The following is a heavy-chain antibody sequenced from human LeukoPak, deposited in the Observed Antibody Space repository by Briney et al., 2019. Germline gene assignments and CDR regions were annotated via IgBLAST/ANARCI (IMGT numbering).Heavy chain of an antibody. Sequence: GGSLRLSCAASGFTFSSYAMSWVRQAPGKGLEWVSAISGSGGSTYYADSVKGRFTISRDNSKNTLYLQMNSLRAEDTAVYYCARATAKQQLVSPLGYWGQGTLVTVSS. V-gene: IGHV3-23*01. CDR1: GFTFSSYA. CDR2: ISGSGGST. D-gene: IGHD6-13*01. CDR3: ARATAKQQLVSPLGY. J-gene: IGHJ4*02.